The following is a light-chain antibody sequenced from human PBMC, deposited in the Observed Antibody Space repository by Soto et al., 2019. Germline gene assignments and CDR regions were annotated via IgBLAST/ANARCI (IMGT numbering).Light chain of an antibody. CDR1: SSNIGSNS. V-gene: IGLV1-47*01. J-gene: IGLJ2*01. CDR3: SSYGGSNTLI. Sequence: QAVVTQPPSASGTPGQRVTISCSGSSSNIGSNSVYWHQQLPGTAPKLLIYRNNQRPSGVPDRFSDSKSGTSASLAISGLRSEDEADYYCSSYGGSNTLIFGGGTKLTVL. CDR2: RNN.